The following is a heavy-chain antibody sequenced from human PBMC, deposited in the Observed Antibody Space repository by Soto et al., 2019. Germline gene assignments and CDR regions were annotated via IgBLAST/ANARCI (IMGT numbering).Heavy chain of an antibody. CDR1: GFTFSSYW. D-gene: IGHD6-13*01. CDR2: INSDGSST. CDR3: AREYSSSWYVSYYYGMDV. Sequence: EVQLVESGGGLVQPGGSLRLSCAASGFTFSSYWMHWVRQAPGKGLVWVSRINSDGSSTSYADSVKGRFTISRDNXKXTXCLQMNSLRAEDTAVYYCAREYSSSWYVSYYYGMDVWGQGTTVTVSS. V-gene: IGHV3-74*01. J-gene: IGHJ6*02.